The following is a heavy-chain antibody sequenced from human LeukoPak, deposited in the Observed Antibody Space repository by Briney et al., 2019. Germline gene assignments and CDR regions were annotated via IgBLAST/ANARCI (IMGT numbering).Heavy chain of an antibody. CDR1: GFTFSSYA. CDR3: ARAASGHDAFDI. Sequence: GGSLRLSCAASGFTFSSYAMSWVRQAPGKGLEWVANIKQDGSEKYYVDSVKGRFTISRDNAQNSLYLQMNSLRAEDTAVYYCARAASGHDAFDIWGQGTMVAVSS. J-gene: IGHJ3*02. V-gene: IGHV3-7*01. CDR2: IKQDGSEK. D-gene: IGHD6-13*01.